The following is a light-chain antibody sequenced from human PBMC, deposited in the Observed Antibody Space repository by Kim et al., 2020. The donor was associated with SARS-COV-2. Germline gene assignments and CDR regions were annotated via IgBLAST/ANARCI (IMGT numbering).Light chain of an antibody. CDR1: SSNIGSNT. J-gene: IGLJ2*01. CDR2: NN. Sequence: PGQRVTISCSGSSSNIGSNTVNWYQQLPGTAPKLLIYNNQRPSGVPDRFSGSKSGTSASLAISGLQSEDEADYYCAAWDDSLNGVVFGGGTQLTVL. CDR3: AAWDDSLNGVV. V-gene: IGLV1-44*01.